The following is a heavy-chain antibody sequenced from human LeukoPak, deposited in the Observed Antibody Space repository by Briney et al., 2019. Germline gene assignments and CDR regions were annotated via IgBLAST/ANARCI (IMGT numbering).Heavy chain of an antibody. CDR3: ARDYDSSGYYRRVPPHIPHIDDY. CDR1: GYTFTGYY. D-gene: IGHD3-22*01. V-gene: IGHV1-2*06. Sequence: GASVKVSCKASGYTFTGYYMHWVRQAPGQGLEWLGRINPNSGGTNYAQKFQGRVTITRDTSISTAYMELSRLRSDDTAVYYCARDYDSSGYYRRVPPHIPHIDDYWGQGTLVTVSS. J-gene: IGHJ4*02. CDR2: INPNSGGT.